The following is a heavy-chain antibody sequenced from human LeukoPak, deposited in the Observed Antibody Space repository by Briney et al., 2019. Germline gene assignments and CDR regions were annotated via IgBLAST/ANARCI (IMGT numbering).Heavy chain of an antibody. V-gene: IGHV3-48*03. CDR2: ISSSGSTI. CDR1: GFTFAGYE. CDR3: ARLRGSALDY. D-gene: IGHD6-25*01. Sequence: GGSLRLSCAASGFTFAGYEMNWVRQAPGKGLEWVSYISSSGSTIYYADSVKGRFTISRDNAKNSLSLQMNSLRAEDTAVYFCARLRGSALDYSGQGALVTVSS. J-gene: IGHJ4*02.